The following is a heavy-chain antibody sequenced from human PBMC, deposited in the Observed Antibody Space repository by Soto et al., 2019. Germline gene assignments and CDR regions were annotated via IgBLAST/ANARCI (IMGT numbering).Heavy chain of an antibody. J-gene: IGHJ6*03. CDR2: FDPEDGET. Sequence: ASVKVSCKVSGYTLTELSMHWVRQAPGKGLEWMGGFDPEDGETIYAQKFQGRVTMTEDTSTDTAYMELSSLRSEDTAVYYCATHDRTTVTMNRGVFSYYYYMDVWGKGTTVTVSS. CDR1: GYTLTELS. V-gene: IGHV1-24*01. CDR3: ATHDRTTVTMNRGVFSYYYYMDV. D-gene: IGHD4-17*01.